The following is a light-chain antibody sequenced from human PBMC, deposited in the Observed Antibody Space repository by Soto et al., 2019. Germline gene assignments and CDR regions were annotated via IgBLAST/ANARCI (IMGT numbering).Light chain of an antibody. CDR1: QNIFTY. CDR3: QQSSSAPLT. CDR2: AAS. Sequence: SCCAPVGAKFTINCRASQNIFTYLNWYQQKPGKAPNLLIYAASNLQSGVPSRFSGSGSGTDFTLTISSLQREDFATYHCQQSSSAPLTFGQGTKVDIK. J-gene: IGKJ1*01. V-gene: IGKV1-39*01.